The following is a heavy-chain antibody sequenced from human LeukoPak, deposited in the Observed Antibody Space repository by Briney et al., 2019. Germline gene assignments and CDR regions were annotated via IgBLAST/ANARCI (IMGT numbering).Heavy chain of an antibody. CDR2: IWYDGSNK. D-gene: IGHD2-8*01. Sequence: GGSLRLSCAASGFTFSSYGMHWVRQAPGKGLERVAVIWYDGSNKYYADSVKGRFTISRDNSKNTLYLQMNSLRAEDTAVYYCARELYAGEAGFDYWGQGTLVTVSS. CDR1: GFTFSSYG. CDR3: ARELYAGEAGFDY. J-gene: IGHJ4*02. V-gene: IGHV3-33*01.